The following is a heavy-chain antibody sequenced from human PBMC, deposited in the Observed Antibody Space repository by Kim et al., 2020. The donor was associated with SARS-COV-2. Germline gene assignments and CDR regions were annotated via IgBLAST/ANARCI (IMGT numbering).Heavy chain of an antibody. CDR3: ARANWDHDAFDI. Sequence: GGSLRLSCAASGFTFSSYEMNWVRQAPGKGLEWVSYISSSGSTIYYADSVKGRFTISRDNAKNSLYLQMNSLRAEDTAVYYCARANWDHDAFDIWGQGTMVTVSS. J-gene: IGHJ3*02. CDR2: ISSSGSTI. V-gene: IGHV3-48*03. CDR1: GFTFSSYE. D-gene: IGHD7-27*01.